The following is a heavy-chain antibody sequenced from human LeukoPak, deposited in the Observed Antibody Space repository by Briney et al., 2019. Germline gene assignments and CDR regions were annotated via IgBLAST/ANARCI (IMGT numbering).Heavy chain of an antibody. CDR3: ARPRGWFGESPLEYGMDV. Sequence: GGSLRLSCAASGFTFSSYEMNWVRQAPGKGLGWVSYISSSGSTIYYADSVKGRFTISRDNAKNSLYLQMNSLRAEDTAVYYCARPRGWFGESPLEYGMDVWGQGTTVTVSS. CDR1: GFTFSSYE. D-gene: IGHD3-10*01. J-gene: IGHJ6*02. CDR2: ISSSGSTI. V-gene: IGHV3-48*03.